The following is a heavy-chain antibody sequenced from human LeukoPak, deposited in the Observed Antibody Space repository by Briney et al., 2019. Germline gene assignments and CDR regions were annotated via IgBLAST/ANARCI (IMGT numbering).Heavy chain of an antibody. V-gene: IGHV4-59*08. CDR3: ASLGGI. D-gene: IGHD1-1*01. J-gene: IGHJ4*02. Sequence: PSETLSLTCTVSGGSISSYYWSWIRQPPGKGLEWIGYIYYSGSTNYNPSLKSRVTISVDTSKNQFSLKLSSVTAADTAVYHCASLGGIWGQGTLVTVSS. CDR2: IYYSGST. CDR1: GGSISSYY.